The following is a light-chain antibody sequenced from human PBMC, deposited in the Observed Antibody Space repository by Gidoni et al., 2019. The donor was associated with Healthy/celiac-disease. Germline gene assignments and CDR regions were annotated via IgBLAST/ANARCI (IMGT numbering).Light chain of an antibody. Sequence: EIVLTQSPATLSLSPGERATLSCRASQSVSSYLAWYQQKPGQASRLLIYDASNRATGIPARFSGSGSGTDFTLTISSLEPEDFAVYYCQQRSNWPPFMYTFGQGTKLEIK. CDR2: DAS. J-gene: IGKJ2*01. CDR3: QQRSNWPPFMYT. CDR1: QSVSSY. V-gene: IGKV3-11*01.